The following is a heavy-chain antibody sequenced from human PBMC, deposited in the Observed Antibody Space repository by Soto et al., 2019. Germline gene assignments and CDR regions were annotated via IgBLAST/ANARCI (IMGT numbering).Heavy chain of an antibody. CDR2: IVPIVDTS. V-gene: IGHV1-69*05. Sequence: QVQLVQSGAEVRQPASSVKVSCKTSGGTFSSYAISWVRQAPGQGLEWMGGIVPIVDTSTYAQKFQGRVTXXPXXSTSTVYMELSSLRSDDTAVYYCVRVVAIPGYPDNWGQGTLVTISS. D-gene: IGHD5-12*01. CDR1: GGTFSSYA. J-gene: IGHJ4*02. CDR3: VRVVAIPGYPDN.